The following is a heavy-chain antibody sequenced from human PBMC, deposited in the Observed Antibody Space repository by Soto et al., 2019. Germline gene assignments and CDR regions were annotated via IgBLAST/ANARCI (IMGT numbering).Heavy chain of an antibody. V-gene: IGHV4-59*01. J-gene: IGHJ4*02. D-gene: IGHD3-9*01. Sequence: SETLSLTCTLSGGAISVYYWSLIRQPPGKGLEWIGYVYYSGSTKYNPSLESRVTISVDMSNNQFSLMLTSVTAADTAVYYCAKYRRTDAERYRLYFWGQGTLVTLSS. CDR3: AKYRRTDAERYRLYF. CDR2: VYYSGST. CDR1: GGAISVYY.